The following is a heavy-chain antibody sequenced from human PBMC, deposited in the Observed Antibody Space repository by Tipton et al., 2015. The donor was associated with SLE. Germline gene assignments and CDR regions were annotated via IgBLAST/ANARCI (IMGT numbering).Heavy chain of an antibody. CDR3: ARDGKFSSDAFDI. CDR1: GYTFTNYA. Sequence: QSGPEVKKPGASVKVSCKTSGYTFTNYAMNWVRQAPGQGLEWMGWINTNSGNPTYAQGFTGRFVLSLDTSVSTAYLQISSLRAEDTAVYYCARDGKFSSDAFDIWGQGTMVTVSS. J-gene: IGHJ3*02. D-gene: IGHD1-14*01. V-gene: IGHV7-4-1*02. CDR2: INTNSGNP.